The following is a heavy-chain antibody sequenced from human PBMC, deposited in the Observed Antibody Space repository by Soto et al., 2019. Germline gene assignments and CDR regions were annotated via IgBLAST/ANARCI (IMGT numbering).Heavy chain of an antibody. CDR3: ARGGGYCSSTSCYQWLDP. D-gene: IGHD2-2*03. CDR1: GFTFSSYS. Sequence: GGSLRLSCAASGFTFSSYSMNWVRQAPGKGLEWVSSISSSSSYIYCADSVKGRFTISRDNAKNSLYLQMNSLRAEDTAVYYCARGGGYCSSTSCYQWLDPWGQETLVTVSS. V-gene: IGHV3-21*01. J-gene: IGHJ5*02. CDR2: ISSSSSYI.